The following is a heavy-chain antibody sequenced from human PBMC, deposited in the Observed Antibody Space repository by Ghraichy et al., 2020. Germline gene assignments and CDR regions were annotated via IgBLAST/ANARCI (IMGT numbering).Heavy chain of an antibody. CDR1: GFTFSVYG. Sequence: GGSLRLSCAASGFTFSVYGMHWVRQAPGKGLEWVAIIWYDGSENYYADSVRGRFTISRDNSKNTVYLQMSSLIVEDTAVYYCARNWYWDLDFWGRGTLVTVSS. CDR2: IWYDGSEN. D-gene: IGHD1-1*01. CDR3: ARNWYWDLDF. J-gene: IGHJ2*01. V-gene: IGHV3-33*01.